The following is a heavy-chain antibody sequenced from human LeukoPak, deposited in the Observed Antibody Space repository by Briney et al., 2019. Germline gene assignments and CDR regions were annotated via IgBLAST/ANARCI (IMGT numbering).Heavy chain of an antibody. V-gene: IGHV4-34*01. D-gene: IGHD3-16*02. CDR1: GFTVSSNY. Sequence: GSLRLSCAASGFTVSSNYMSWVRQAPGKGLEWIGEINHSGSTNYNPSLKSRVTISVDTSKNQFSLKLSSVTAADTAVYYCARGFYLDPWGQGTLVTVSS. CDR2: INHSGST. J-gene: IGHJ5*02. CDR3: ARGFYLDP.